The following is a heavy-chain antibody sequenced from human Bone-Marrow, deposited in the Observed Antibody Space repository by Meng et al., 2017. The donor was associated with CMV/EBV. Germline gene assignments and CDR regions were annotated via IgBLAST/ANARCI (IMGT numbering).Heavy chain of an antibody. Sequence: SGPTLVKPTQTLTLTCTFSGFSLNTSGVGVGWIRQPPGKALEWLALIYWNDDKRYSPSLKSRLTITRDTSKNQVVLTMTNMDPVDTATYYCARIYSNYEYFDYWGQGTLVTVSS. J-gene: IGHJ4*02. CDR1: GFSLNTSGVG. CDR2: IYWNDDK. V-gene: IGHV2-5*01. D-gene: IGHD4-11*01. CDR3: ARIYSNYEYFDY.